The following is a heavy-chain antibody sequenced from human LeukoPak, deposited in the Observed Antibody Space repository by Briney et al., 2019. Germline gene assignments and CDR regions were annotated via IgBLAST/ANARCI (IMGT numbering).Heavy chain of an antibody. CDR1: GGSISSYY. V-gene: IGHV4-59*01. CDR2: IYYSGST. D-gene: IGHD3-3*01. Sequence: SETLSLTCTVSGGSISSYYWSWIRQPPGKGLEWIGYIYYSGSTNYNPSLKSRVTISVDTSKNQFSLKLSSVTAADTAVYYCARVPGITIFGVVTVRGAFDIWGQGTMVTVSS. J-gene: IGHJ3*02. CDR3: ARVPGITIFGVVTVRGAFDI.